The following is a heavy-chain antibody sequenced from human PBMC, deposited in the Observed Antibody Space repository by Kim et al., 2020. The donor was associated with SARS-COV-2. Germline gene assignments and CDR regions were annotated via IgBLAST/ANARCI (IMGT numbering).Heavy chain of an antibody. CDR2: INTNTGNP. D-gene: IGHD6-13*01. J-gene: IGHJ5*02. Sequence: ASVKVSCKASGYTFTSYAMNWVRQAPGQGLEWMGWINTNTGNPTYAQGFTGRFVFSLDTSVSTAYLQISSLKAEDTAVYYCARFGLDSSSWYHNWFDPWGQGTLVTVSS. CDR1: GYTFTSYA. CDR3: ARFGLDSSSWYHNWFDP. V-gene: IGHV7-4-1*02.